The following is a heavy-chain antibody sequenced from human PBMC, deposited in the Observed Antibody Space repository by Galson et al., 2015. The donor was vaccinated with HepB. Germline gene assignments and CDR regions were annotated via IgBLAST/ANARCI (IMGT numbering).Heavy chain of an antibody. CDR2: IYYSGST. J-gene: IGHJ4*02. Sequence: LSLTCTVSGGSISSGGYYRSWIRQHPGKGLEWIGYIYYSGSTYYNPSLKSRVTISVDTSKNQFSLKLSSVTAADTAVYYCARGLAVITTPNYFDYWGQGTLVTVSS. V-gene: IGHV4-31*03. CDR1: GGSISSGGYY. CDR3: ARGLAVITTPNYFDY. D-gene: IGHD3-22*01.